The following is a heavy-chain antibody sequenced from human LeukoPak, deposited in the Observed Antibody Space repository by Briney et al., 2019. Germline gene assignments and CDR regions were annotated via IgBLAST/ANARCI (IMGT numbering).Heavy chain of an antibody. D-gene: IGHD6-13*01. J-gene: IGHJ4*02. CDR1: GYTFTGYY. CDR3: AKGVEGSSRPSKPNFEY. Sequence: ASVKVSCKASGYTFTGYYMHWVRQAPGQGLEWMGWINPNSGGTNYAQKFQGWVTMTRDTSISTAYMELSRLRSDDTAVYYGAKGVEGSSRPSKPNFEYWGQGTLVTVSS. V-gene: IGHV1-2*04. CDR2: INPNSGGT.